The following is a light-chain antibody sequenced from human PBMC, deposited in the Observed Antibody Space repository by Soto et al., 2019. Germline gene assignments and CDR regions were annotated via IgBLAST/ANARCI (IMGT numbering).Light chain of an antibody. CDR1: QDIKNY. CDR2: DAS. J-gene: IGKJ4*01. Sequence: DIQMTQSPSSLSASVGDRVTITCQASQDIKNYLNWYQQKSGKAPKLLIYDASELETGVTSRFSGSGSVTDFTFTINSLQPEDIATYYCQQYDNLPLTFGGGTKVESK. V-gene: IGKV1-33*01. CDR3: QQYDNLPLT.